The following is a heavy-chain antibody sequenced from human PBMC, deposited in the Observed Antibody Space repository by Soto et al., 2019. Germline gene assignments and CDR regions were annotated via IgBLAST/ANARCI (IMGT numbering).Heavy chain of an antibody. D-gene: IGHD2-2*01. CDR2: TSHTGST. CDR3: PRVPGTPVLLPAADGVDV. J-gene: IGHJ6*02. Sequence: SETLPLTCAVSGGSISGGGYSWSWIRQPPGEGLEWIGYTSHTGSTYYNPSLKSRVTISVDRSKNQFSLKLNSVTAADTALYYFPRVPGTPVLLPAADGVDVWGRGTTVTVSS. CDR1: GGSISGGGYS. V-gene: IGHV4-30-2*01.